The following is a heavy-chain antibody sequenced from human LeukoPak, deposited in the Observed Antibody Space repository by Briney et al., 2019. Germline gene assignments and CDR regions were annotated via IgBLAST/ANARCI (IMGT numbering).Heavy chain of an antibody. V-gene: IGHV4-4*07. CDR2: IYTSGSA. D-gene: IGHD1-26*01. J-gene: IGHJ4*02. Sequence: SETLSLTCTVSGGSISSYYWSWIRQPSGKGLEWIGRIYTSGSANYNPSLKSRVTMSVDTSKNQFSLKLSSVTAADTAVYYCARGSGYCGSYEFDYWGQGTLVTVSS. CDR3: ARGSGYCGSYEFDY. CDR1: GGSISSYY.